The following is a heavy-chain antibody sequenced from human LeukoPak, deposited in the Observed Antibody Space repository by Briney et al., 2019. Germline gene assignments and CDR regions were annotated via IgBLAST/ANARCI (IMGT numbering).Heavy chain of an antibody. CDR3: ARGVAGYGPYDY. CDR2: IFYTGST. J-gene: IGHJ4*02. Sequence: SETLSLTCSVSGGSVSSGNYYWSWIRQPPGRGLEWIAYIFYTGSTNYNPSLKSRVTMSLDTPKNQFSLRLNSVTAADTAVYYCARGVAGYGPYDYWGQGTLVTVSS. V-gene: IGHV4-61*01. CDR1: GGSVSSGNYY. D-gene: IGHD5-12*01.